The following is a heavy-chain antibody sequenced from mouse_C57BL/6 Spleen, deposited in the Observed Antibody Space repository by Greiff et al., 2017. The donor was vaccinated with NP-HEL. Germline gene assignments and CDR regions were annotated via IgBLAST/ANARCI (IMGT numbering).Heavy chain of an antibody. CDR1: GYTFTSSW. D-gene: IGHD3-3*01. Sequence: QVQLQQPGAELVRLGSSVKLSCKASGYTFTSSWMHWVKQRPIQGLARIGNFDPFVSETHYNQKFKDKATLTVVKSSSTTYMQVSSLTSKDSAVYYCASFKGDAYYAMDDWGQGTSVTVSS. J-gene: IGHJ4*01. CDR3: ASFKGDAYYAMDD. V-gene: IGHV1-52*01. CDR2: FDPFVSET.